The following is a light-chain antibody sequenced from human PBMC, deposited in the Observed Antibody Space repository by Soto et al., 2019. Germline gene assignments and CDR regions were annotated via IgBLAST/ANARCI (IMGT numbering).Light chain of an antibody. CDR1: SSNIGSNT. CDR2: SNN. Sequence: QSVLTQPPSASGTPGQRVTNSCSGSSSNIGSNTVNWYQQIPGTAPKLLIYSNNQRPSGVPDRFSGSKSGTSASLAISGLQSEDEADYYCAAWDDSLNGRVFGGGTKLTVL. J-gene: IGLJ3*02. CDR3: AAWDDSLNGRV. V-gene: IGLV1-44*01.